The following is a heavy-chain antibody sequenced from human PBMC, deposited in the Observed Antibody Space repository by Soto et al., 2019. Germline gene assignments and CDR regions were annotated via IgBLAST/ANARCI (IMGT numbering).Heavy chain of an antibody. CDR3: AREGSYSAYNFAHGIQLWSFDF. CDR1: GCSINTFY. V-gene: IGHV4-4*07. Sequence: SETLSLTRPVPGCSINTFYWGWVRQPAGKGLEWIGRIFSSGSTSFNPSLESRVAMSVDTSKNHFSLNLSSVTAADMAVYYCAREGSYSAYNFAHGIQLWSFDFWGQGALVTVSS. D-gene: IGHD5-12*01. J-gene: IGHJ4*02. CDR2: IFSSGST.